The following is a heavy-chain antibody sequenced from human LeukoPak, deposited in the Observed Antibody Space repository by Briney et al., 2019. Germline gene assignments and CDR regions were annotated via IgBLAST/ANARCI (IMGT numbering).Heavy chain of an antibody. D-gene: IGHD2-2*01. J-gene: IGHJ4*02. CDR2: ISGSGGST. CDR3: ATGRTIVVVPAAMPDY. CDR1: GFTFSSYA. V-gene: IGHV3-23*01. Sequence: GGSLRLSCAASGFTFSSYAMSWVRQAPGKGLAWVSAISGSGGSTYYADSVKGRFTISRDNSKNTLYLQMNSLRAEDTAVYYCATGRTIVVVPAAMPDYWGQGTLVTVSS.